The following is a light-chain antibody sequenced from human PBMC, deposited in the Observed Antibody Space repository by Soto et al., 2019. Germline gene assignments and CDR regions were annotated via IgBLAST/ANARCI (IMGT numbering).Light chain of an antibody. V-gene: IGKV3-15*01. Sequence: EIVMTQSPAAPSVSPGDRAAPSRRASQSVTSNLAWYQQKPGQAPRLLIYGASTRATGIPARFSGSGSGTEFTLTISSLQSEDFAVYFCQQYNNWPPITFGQGTRLEIK. CDR2: GAS. CDR1: QSVTSN. J-gene: IGKJ5*01. CDR3: QQYNNWPPIT.